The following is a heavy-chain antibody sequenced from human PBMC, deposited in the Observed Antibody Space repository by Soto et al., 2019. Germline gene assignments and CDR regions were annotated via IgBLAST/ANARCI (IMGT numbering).Heavy chain of an antibody. D-gene: IGHD4-17*01. CDR2: IIPICGTA. CDR3: ARDRGYGGNSGEEYFDY. V-gene: IGHV1-69*01. J-gene: IGHJ4*02. Sequence: QVQLVQSGAEVKQPGSSVTVSCTPSGGTFSRYAIIWVLQAPGQVLAWMGGIIPICGTANYAKKFQGRVTITADESTRTAYMELSSLRSEDTAVYYWARDRGYGGNSGEEYFDYWGQGTLVTVSS. CDR1: GGTFSRYA.